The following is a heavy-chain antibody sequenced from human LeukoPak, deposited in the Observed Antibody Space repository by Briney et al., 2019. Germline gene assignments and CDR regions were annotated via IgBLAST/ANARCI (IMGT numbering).Heavy chain of an antibody. D-gene: IGHD6-19*01. Sequence: GGSLRLSCAASGFTFSTHAITWVRQGPGKGLEWVSAIRPDGDRTYYANSVRGRFTISRDNSKDTVYLQINGLRVEDTAVYYCAREQSGTRGWYTVDYWGQGTLVTVSS. CDR3: AREQSGTRGWYTVDY. J-gene: IGHJ4*02. V-gene: IGHV3-23*01. CDR2: IRPDGDRT. CDR1: GFTFSTHA.